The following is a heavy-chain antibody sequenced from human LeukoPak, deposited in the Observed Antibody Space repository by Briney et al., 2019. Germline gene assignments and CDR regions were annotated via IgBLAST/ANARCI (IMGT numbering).Heavy chain of an antibody. CDR3: AKDITSYYGMDV. V-gene: IGHV3-43*01. D-gene: IGHD3-3*01. CDR2: ISWDGGST. CDR1: GFTFDDYT. Sequence: PGGSLRLSCAASGFTFDDYTMHWVRQAPGKGLEWVSLISWDGGSTYYADSVKGRFTISRDNSKNSLYLQMNSLRTGDTALYYCAKDITSYYGMDVWGQGTTVTVSS. J-gene: IGHJ6*02.